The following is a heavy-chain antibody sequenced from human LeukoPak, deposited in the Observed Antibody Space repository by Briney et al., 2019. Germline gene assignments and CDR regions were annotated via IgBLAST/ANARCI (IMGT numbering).Heavy chain of an antibody. CDR3: ARGFYDSSGYYVDGPAFDI. D-gene: IGHD3-22*01. V-gene: IGHV1-46*01. CDR1: GYTFTSYY. J-gene: IGHJ3*02. CDR2: INPSGGST. Sequence: ASVKVSCKASGYTFTSYYMHWVRQAPGQGLEWMGIINPSGGSTSYAQKFQGRVSMTTDTSTSTAYMELRSLRSDDTAVYYCARGFYDSSGYYVDGPAFDIWGQGTRVTVSS.